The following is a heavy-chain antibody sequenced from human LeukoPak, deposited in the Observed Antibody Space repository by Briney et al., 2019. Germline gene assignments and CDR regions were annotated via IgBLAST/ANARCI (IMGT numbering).Heavy chain of an antibody. J-gene: IGHJ4*02. Sequence: GRSLRLSCAVSGFTFSSYGMHWVRQPPGKGLEWVAVISYDGSNKYYADSVKGRFTISRDNSKNTLYLQMNSLRAEDMAVYYCAKVVAAAGIYWGQGTLVTVSS. CDR1: GFTFSSYG. CDR3: AKVVAAAGIY. D-gene: IGHD6-13*01. CDR2: ISYDGSNK. V-gene: IGHV3-30*18.